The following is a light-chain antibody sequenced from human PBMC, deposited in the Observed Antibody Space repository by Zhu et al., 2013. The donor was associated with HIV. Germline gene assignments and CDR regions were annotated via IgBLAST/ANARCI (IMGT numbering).Light chain of an antibody. J-gene: IGKJ4*01. Sequence: DIVMTQSPDSLAVSLGERATINCKSSQSVLYSSNNKNYLAWYQQKSGQPPRLLIYWASTRESGVPDRFSGGGSGTDFTLTISSLQTEDVAVYYCQQYYTSVSFGGGTKVEVK. CDR1: QSVLYSSNNKNY. CDR2: WAS. CDR3: QQYYTSVS. V-gene: IGKV4-1*01.